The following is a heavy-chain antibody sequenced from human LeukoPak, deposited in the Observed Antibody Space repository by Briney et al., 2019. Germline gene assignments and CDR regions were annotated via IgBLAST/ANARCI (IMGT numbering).Heavy chain of an antibody. V-gene: IGHV1-69*05. Sequence: ASVKVSCKASGGTFSSYAISWVRQAPGQGLEWMGGIIPIFGTANNAQKLQGRVTITTDESTSTASMELSSLRSEDTAVYYCAREPNSGSYHNWFDPWGQGTLVTVSS. D-gene: IGHD1-26*01. J-gene: IGHJ5*02. CDR2: IIPIFGTA. CDR3: AREPNSGSYHNWFDP. CDR1: GGTFSSYA.